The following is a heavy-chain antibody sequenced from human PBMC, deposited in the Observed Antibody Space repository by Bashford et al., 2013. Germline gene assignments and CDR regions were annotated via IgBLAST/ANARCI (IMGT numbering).Heavy chain of an antibody. J-gene: IGHJ4*03. V-gene: IGHV4-59*01. CDR3: AREEVSGYFDY. D-gene: IGHD3-16*02. CDR2: IYYSGST. CDR1: GGSISSYY. Sequence: SETLSLTCTVSGGSISSYYWSWIRQPPGKGLEWIGYIYYSGSTNYNPSLKSRVTISVDTSKNQFSLKLSSVTAADTAVYYCAREEVSGYFDYVGPGDYGHRLL.